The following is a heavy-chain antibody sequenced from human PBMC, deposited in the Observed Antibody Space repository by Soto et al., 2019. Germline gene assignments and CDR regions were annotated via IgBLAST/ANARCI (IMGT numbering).Heavy chain of an antibody. CDR2: LRYDGSNK. J-gene: IGHJ4*02. CDR3: ARDGVGATTFYGYFDF. D-gene: IGHD1-26*01. CDR1: GYRFSGFG. Sequence: QVQLVESGGGVVQPGRYLRLSCAASGYRFSGFGMHWVRQAPGKGLEWVAILRYDGSNKYYADSVKGRFTISRDNSQNTLYLQMDSLRVEDTAVYYCARDGVGATTFYGYFDFWGLGILVTVSS. V-gene: IGHV3-33*01.